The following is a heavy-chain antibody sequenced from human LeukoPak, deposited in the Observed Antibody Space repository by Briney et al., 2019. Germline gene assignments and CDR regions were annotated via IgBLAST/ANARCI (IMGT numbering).Heavy chain of an antibody. V-gene: IGHV4-34*01. Sequence: SETLSLTCAVYGGSFSGYYWSWIRQPPGKGLEWIGEINHSGSTNYNPSLKSRVTISVDTSKNQFSLKLSSVTAADTVVYYCATGRGEEWGQGTLVTVPS. J-gene: IGHJ4*02. D-gene: IGHD2-21*01. CDR3: ATGRGEE. CDR2: INHSGST. CDR1: GGSFSGYY.